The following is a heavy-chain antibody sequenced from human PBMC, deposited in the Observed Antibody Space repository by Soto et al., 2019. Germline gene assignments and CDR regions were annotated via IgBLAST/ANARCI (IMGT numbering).Heavy chain of an antibody. D-gene: IGHD4-17*01. V-gene: IGHV1-18*01. J-gene: IGHJ3*02. CDR1: GYTFTSFG. CDR2: ISAYNGNT. Sequence: GASVKVSCKASGYTFTSFGLSRVRQAPGQGLEWMGWISAYNGNTNYAQKLQGRVTMTTDTSTSTAYMELRSLRSDDTAVYYCARGWAYGDYSGAFDIWGQGTMVTVSS. CDR3: ARGWAYGDYSGAFDI.